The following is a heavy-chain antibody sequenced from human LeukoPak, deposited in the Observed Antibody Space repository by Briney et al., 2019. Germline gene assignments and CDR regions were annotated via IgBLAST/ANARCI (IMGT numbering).Heavy chain of an antibody. D-gene: IGHD4/OR15-4a*01. CDR3: AATIKRDYGDTNLDF. CDR2: MHNGVHT. CDR1: GDSNSNYF. V-gene: IGHV4-59*01. Sequence: SETLSLTCTVPGDSNSNYFWSWVRQPPGKGLEWIGYMHNGVHTNYNPSLKSRVTISGDTSKNQLSLKLTSVTAADTGVYYCAATIKRDYGDTNLDFWGQGTLVTVSS. J-gene: IGHJ4*02.